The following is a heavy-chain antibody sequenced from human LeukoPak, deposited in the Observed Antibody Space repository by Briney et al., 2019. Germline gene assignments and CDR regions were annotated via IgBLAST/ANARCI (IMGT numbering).Heavy chain of an antibody. D-gene: IGHD1-26*01. CDR3: ARQDSGSYLNPLHI. V-gene: IGHV4-59*08. J-gene: IGHJ3*02. Sequence: SETLSLTCTVSGGSISSYYWSWIRQPPGKGLEWIGYIYYTGSTNYNPSLKSRVTISVDTSKNQFSLKLSSVTAADTAVYYCARQDSGSYLNPLHIWGQGTMVTVSS. CDR2: IYYTGST. CDR1: GGSISSYY.